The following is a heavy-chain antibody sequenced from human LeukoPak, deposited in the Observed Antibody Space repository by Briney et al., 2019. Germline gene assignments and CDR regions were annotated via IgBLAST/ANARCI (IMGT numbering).Heavy chain of an antibody. J-gene: IGHJ6*02. CDR2: ITGSGRDT. CDR3: ARDRGYAMDV. CDR1: GFTFSTYA. V-gene: IGHV3-23*01. Sequence: GGSLRLSCEASGFTFSTYAMNWVRQAPGKGLEWVSIITGSGRDTYYPDSVKGRFTISRDNSKNTLYLQMNSLRAEDTAVYYCARDRGYAMDVWGQGTTVTVSS. D-gene: IGHD1-1*01.